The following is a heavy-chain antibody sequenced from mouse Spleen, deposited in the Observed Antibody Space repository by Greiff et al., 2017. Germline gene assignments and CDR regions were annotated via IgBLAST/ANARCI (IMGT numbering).Heavy chain of an antibody. CDR3: ARGRDYGPFDY. Sequence: QVQLKQSGPYLVRPGTSVKVSCKASGYAFTNYLIEWVKQRPGQGLEWIGVINPGSGGTNYNEKFKGKATLTADKSSSTAYMQLSSLTSEDSAVYFCARGRDYGPFDYWGQGTTLTVSS. CDR2: INPGSGGT. D-gene: IGHD1-1*02. J-gene: IGHJ2*01. CDR1: GYAFTNYL. V-gene: IGHV1-54*01.